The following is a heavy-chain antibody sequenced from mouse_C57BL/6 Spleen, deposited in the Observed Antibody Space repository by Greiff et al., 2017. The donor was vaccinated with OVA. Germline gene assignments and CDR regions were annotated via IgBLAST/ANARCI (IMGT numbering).Heavy chain of an antibody. Sequence: EVMLVESGGGLVQPGGSMKLSCVASGFTFSNYWMNWVRQSPEKGLEWVAQIRLKSDNYATHYAESVKGRFTISRDDSKSSVYLQMNNLRAEDTGIYYCTLTAQAPYYYAMDYWGQGTSVTVSS. J-gene: IGHJ4*01. CDR3: TLTAQAPYYYAMDY. CDR1: GFTFSNYW. CDR2: IRLKSDNYAT. V-gene: IGHV6-3*01. D-gene: IGHD3-2*02.